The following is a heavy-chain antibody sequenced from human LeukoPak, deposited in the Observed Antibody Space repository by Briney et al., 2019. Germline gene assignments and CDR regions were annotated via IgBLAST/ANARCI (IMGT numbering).Heavy chain of an antibody. CDR2: IYYSGST. CDR3: ARAYWADDAFDI. J-gene: IGHJ3*02. D-gene: IGHD2-8*02. Sequence: SETLSLTCTVSGGSISSSSYYWGWIRQPPGTGLEWIGSIYYSGSTYYNPSLKSRVTISVDTSKNQFSLKLSSVTAADTAVYYCARAYWADDAFDIWGQGTMVTVSS. V-gene: IGHV4-39*07. CDR1: GGSISSSSYY.